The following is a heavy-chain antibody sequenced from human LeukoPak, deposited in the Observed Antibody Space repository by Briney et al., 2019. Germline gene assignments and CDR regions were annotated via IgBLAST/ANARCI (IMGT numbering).Heavy chain of an antibody. V-gene: IGHV3-23*01. D-gene: IGHD6-13*01. CDR2: INGSGGST. CDR3: AKDRLGYSSSWYRVYRYNWFDP. J-gene: IGHJ5*02. CDR1: GFTFSSYA. Sequence: GGSLRLSCAASGFTFSSYAMSWVRQAPGKGLEWVSAINGSGGSTYYADSVKGRFTISRNNSKNTLYLKMNSLRAEDTAVYYCAKDRLGYSSSWYRVYRYNWFDPWGQGTLVTVST.